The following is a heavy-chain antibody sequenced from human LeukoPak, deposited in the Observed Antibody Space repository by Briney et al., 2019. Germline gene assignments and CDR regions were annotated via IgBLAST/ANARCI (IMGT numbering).Heavy chain of an antibody. D-gene: IGHD2-15*01. J-gene: IGHJ4*02. CDR2: IYYSGST. CDR3: ARGGSGYCSGGSCYSESGYFDY. CDR1: GGSISSGGYY. Sequence: SETLSLTCTVSGGSISSGGYYWSWIRQHPGKGLEWIGYIYYSGSTYYNPSLKSRVTVSVDTSKNQFSLKLSSVTAADTAVYYCARGGSGYCSGGSCYSESGYFDYWGQGTLVTVSS. V-gene: IGHV4-31*03.